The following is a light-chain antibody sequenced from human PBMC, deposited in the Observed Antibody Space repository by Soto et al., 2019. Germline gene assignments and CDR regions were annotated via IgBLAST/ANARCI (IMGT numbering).Light chain of an antibody. J-gene: IGKJ3*01. Sequence: DVQMTQSPSSLSAFVGDRVTITCRASDNIDRYLKWHQQKPGQAPRVLITAASTLQSGVPSRFSGSGSGTDFTLTINDLQPEDFATSYCQWSYLAPFTFGPGTTVAMK. CDR1: DNIDRY. CDR2: AAS. V-gene: IGKV1-39*01. CDR3: QWSYLAPFT.